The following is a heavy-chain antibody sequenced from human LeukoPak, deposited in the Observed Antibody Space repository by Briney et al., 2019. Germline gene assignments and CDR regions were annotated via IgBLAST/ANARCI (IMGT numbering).Heavy chain of an antibody. Sequence: SETLSLTCTVSGGSISSYYWSWIRQPPGKGLEWIGYIYYSGSTNYNPSLKRRVTISVDTSKNQFSLKLSSVTAADTAVYYCATRDSWGAFDIWGQGTMVTVSS. D-gene: IGHD3-16*01. V-gene: IGHV4-59*08. CDR1: GGSISSYY. CDR3: ATRDSWGAFDI. CDR2: IYYSGST. J-gene: IGHJ3*02.